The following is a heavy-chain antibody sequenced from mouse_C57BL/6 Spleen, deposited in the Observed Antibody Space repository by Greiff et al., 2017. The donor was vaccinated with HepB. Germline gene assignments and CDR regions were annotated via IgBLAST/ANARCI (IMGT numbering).Heavy chain of an antibody. Sequence: VQLVESGAELVKPGASVKLSCKASGYTFTSYWMHWVKQRPGRGLEWIGRIDPNSGGTKYNEKFKSKATLTVDKPSSTAYMQLSSLTSEDSAVYYCASGHYYGSSYGGFAYWGQGTLVTVSA. D-gene: IGHD1-1*01. J-gene: IGHJ3*01. CDR2: IDPNSGGT. CDR3: ASGHYYGSSYGGFAY. V-gene: IGHV1-72*01. CDR1: GYTFTSYW.